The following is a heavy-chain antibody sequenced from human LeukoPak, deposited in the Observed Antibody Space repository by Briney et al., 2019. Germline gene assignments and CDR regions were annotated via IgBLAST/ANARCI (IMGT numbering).Heavy chain of an antibody. V-gene: IGHV3-48*04. CDR2: ISSSSSTI. Sequence: GGSLRLSCAASGFTFSSYSMNWVRQAPGKGLEWVSYISSSSSTIYYADSVKGRFTISRDNAKNSLYLQMNSLRAEDTAVYYCAREGEYSSSGDAFDIWGQGTMVTVSS. D-gene: IGHD6-6*01. CDR3: AREGEYSSSGDAFDI. J-gene: IGHJ3*02. CDR1: GFTFSSYS.